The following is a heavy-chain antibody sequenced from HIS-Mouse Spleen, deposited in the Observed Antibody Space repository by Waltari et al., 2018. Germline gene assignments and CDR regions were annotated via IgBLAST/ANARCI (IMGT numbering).Heavy chain of an antibody. V-gene: IGHV2-26*01. CDR2: IFSNDEK. D-gene: IGHD3-3*01. CDR3: ALTTYYDFWSGYYHDAFDI. Sequence: QVTLKESGPVLVKPTETLTLTCTVSGFSLSNARMGVSWIRQPPGKALEWLAHIFSNDEKSYSTSLKSRLTSSKETSKSQVVLTMTNMDPVDTATYYCALTTYYDFWSGYYHDAFDIWGQGTMVTVSS. J-gene: IGHJ3*02. CDR1: GFSLSNARMG.